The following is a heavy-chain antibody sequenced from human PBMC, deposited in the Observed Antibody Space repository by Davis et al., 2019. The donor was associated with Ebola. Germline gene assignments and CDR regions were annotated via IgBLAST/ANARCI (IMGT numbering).Heavy chain of an antibody. CDR1: GFTVSSNY. CDR3: ARDQEYYDSSGYFYYGMDV. J-gene: IGHJ6*02. Sequence: GESLKISCAASGFTVSSNYMSWVRQAPGKGLEWVSVIYSGGSTYYADSVKGRFTISRDNAKNSLYLQMNSLRDEDTAVYYCARDQEYYDSSGYFYYGMDVWDQGTTVTVSS. CDR2: IYSGGST. V-gene: IGHV3-53*01. D-gene: IGHD3-22*01.